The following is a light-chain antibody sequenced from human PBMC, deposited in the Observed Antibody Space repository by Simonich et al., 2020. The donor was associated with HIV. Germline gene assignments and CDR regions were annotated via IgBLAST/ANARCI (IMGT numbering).Light chain of an antibody. CDR3: QQYYTTQFT. CDR1: QSVLYSSNNNNY. Sequence: DIVMTQSPDSLAVSLGERATINCKSSQSVLYSSNNNNYLAWYQQKPVHPPKLLIYLASTRESGVPDRFSGSGSGTDFTLTISSLQAEDVALYYCQQYYTTQFTFGPGTKVDIK. CDR2: LAS. V-gene: IGKV4-1*01. J-gene: IGKJ3*01.